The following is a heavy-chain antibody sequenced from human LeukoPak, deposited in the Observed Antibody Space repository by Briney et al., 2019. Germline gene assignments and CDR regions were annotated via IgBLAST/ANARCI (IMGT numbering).Heavy chain of an antibody. J-gene: IGHJ6*03. CDR2: IGTASDT. Sequence: WGSLRLSCAASGFTFSSFDMHWVRQPTGQGPEWVSTIGTASDTYYPGSVEGRFTLSRDNAKNSLYLQMNSLTAGDTAVYYCARGPPRGKYYYMDVWGKGTTVTVSS. D-gene: IGHD1-1*01. CDR1: GFTFSSFD. V-gene: IGHV3-13*01. CDR3: ARGPPRGKYYYMDV.